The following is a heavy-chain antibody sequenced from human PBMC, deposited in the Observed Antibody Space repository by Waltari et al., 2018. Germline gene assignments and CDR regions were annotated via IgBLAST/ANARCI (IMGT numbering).Heavy chain of an antibody. CDR3: AKDGCSGGSCRRGNWFDP. CDR1: GFTFSSYA. CDR2: ISGSGGST. Sequence: EVQLVESGGGLVQPGGSLRLSCAASGFTFSSYAMSWVREAPGKGLEWVSAISGSGGSTYYADSVKGRFTISRDNSKNTLYLQMNSLRAEDTAVYYCAKDGCSGGSCRRGNWFDPWGQGTLVTVSS. D-gene: IGHD2-15*01. V-gene: IGHV3-23*04. J-gene: IGHJ5*02.